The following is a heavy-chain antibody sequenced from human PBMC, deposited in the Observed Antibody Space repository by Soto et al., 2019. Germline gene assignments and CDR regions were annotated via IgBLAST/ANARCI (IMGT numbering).Heavy chain of an antibody. Sequence: QVQLQESGPGLVKPSGTLSLTCTVSGGSMSSSNWWNWVRQPPGKGREWIGETHHSGRTNYNPSLKRRVTISVDESKDHFSLKLSSVTAADTAVYYCARSEATVLDYWGQGTLVTVSS. V-gene: IGHV4-4*02. CDR3: ARSEATVLDY. CDR2: THHSGRT. J-gene: IGHJ4*02. CDR1: GGSMSSSNW. D-gene: IGHD4-17*01.